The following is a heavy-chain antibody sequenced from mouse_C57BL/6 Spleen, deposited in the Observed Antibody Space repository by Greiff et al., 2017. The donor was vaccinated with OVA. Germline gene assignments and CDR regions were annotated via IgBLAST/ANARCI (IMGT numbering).Heavy chain of an antibody. V-gene: IGHV1-19*01. CDR1: GYTFTDYY. J-gene: IGHJ3*01. CDR2: INPYNGGT. CDR3: AREGGIPFAY. Sequence: EVQLQQSGPVLVKPGASVKMSCKASGYTFTDYYMNWVKQSHGKSLEWIGVINPYNGGTSYNQKFKGKATLTVDKSSSTAYMELNSLTSEDSAVYYCAREGGIPFAYWGQGTLVTVSA.